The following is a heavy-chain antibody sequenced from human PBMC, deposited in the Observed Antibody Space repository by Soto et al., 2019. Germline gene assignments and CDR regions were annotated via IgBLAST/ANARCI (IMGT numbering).Heavy chain of an antibody. D-gene: IGHD5-12*01. J-gene: IGHJ4*02. Sequence: QVQLVQSGAEVKKPGSSVKVSCKASGGTFSSYAISWVRQAPGQGLEWMGGIIPIFGTANYAQKFQGRVTITADESTSTAYRELSSLRSEDTAVYYCARGDVERATISKITLDYWGQGTLVTVSS. CDR1: GGTFSSYA. CDR3: ARGDVERATISKITLDY. CDR2: IIPIFGTA. V-gene: IGHV1-69*01.